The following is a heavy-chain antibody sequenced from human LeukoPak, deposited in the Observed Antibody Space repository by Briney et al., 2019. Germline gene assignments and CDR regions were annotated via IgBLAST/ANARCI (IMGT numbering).Heavy chain of an antibody. J-gene: IGHJ4*02. Sequence: SVKVSCKGCGGPFNSYTIRWVRQASGQGLEWMGSIIPFRGITNYAQKFQGKVTITADKPTRTAYMELSTLRSEDTAVYYCARDHPVGHSSGWYPFDYWGQGTLVTVSS. CDR2: IIPFRGIT. V-gene: IGHV1-69*04. CDR3: ARDHPVGHSSGWYPFDY. CDR1: GGPFNSYT. D-gene: IGHD6-19*01.